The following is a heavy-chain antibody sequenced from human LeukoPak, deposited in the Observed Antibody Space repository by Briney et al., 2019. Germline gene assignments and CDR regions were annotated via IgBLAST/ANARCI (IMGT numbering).Heavy chain of an antibody. CDR1: GFTFSSYS. V-gene: IGHV3-21*01. Sequence: GGSLRLSCAASGFTFSSYSMNWVRQAPGKGLEGVSSISSSSSYIYYADSVKGRFTISRDNAKNSLYLQMNSLRAEDTAVYYCARDRDMYQLLEGGFDSWGQGTLVTVSS. J-gene: IGHJ4*02. CDR3: ARDRDMYQLLEGGFDS. CDR2: ISSSSSYI. D-gene: IGHD2-2*01.